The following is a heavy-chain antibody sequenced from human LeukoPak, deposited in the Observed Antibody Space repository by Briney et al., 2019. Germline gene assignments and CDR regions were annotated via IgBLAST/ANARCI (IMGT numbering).Heavy chain of an antibody. J-gene: IGHJ4*02. Sequence: SETLSLTCTVSGGSISSYYWSWMRQPPGKGLEWIGYIHYSGNTNYNPSLKSRVTISLGTSRTQFSLKLISVSAADTAVYYCASSEWNYARWGQGILVTVSS. CDR2: IHYSGNT. CDR3: ASSEWNYAR. D-gene: IGHD1-7*01. CDR1: GGSISSYY. V-gene: IGHV4-59*08.